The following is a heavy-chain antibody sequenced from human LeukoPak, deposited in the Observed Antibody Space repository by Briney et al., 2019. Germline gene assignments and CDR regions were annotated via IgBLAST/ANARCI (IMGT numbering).Heavy chain of an antibody. Sequence: PGGSLRLSCAASGFTFSSYGMHWIRQAPGKGLEWVAVIWYDGSNKYYADSVKGRFTISRDNSKNTLYLQMNSLRAEDTAVYYCARDFPPMTTVTRPGYGMDVWGQGTTVTVSS. CDR3: ARDFPPMTTVTRPGYGMDV. CDR1: GFTFSSYG. D-gene: IGHD4-11*01. CDR2: IWYDGSNK. V-gene: IGHV3-33*01. J-gene: IGHJ6*02.